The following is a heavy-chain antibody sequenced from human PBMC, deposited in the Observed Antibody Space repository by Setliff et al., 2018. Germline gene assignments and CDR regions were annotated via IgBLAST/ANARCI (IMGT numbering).Heavy chain of an antibody. CDR2: ISYSGRT. J-gene: IGHJ4*02. V-gene: IGHV4-31*03. CDR3: ARVAYPNGGSCRYFDN. Sequence: SETLSLTCSVSGASISSGSYYWNWIRQRPVKGLEWIGYISYSGRTSYNPSLYSRITVSLDRSKNQFSLQLTSVTAADTAMYYCARVAYPNGGSCRYFDNWGQGTLVTVS. D-gene: IGHD2-15*01. CDR1: GASISSGSYY.